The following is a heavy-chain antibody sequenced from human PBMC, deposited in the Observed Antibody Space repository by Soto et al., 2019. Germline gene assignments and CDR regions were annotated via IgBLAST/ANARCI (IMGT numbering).Heavy chain of an antibody. Sequence: SDTLSLTCAVSGYSIIGTHWWSWVRRPPGKGLEFIGETHHSRGTNYNPSLRSRVTMSLDKSKNQLSLILYSVTAADTGVYYCARYSAASGTYYFDYWGQGTLVTVS. CDR2: THHSRGT. D-gene: IGHD6-13*01. V-gene: IGHV4-4*02. CDR1: GYSIIGTHW. CDR3: ARYSAASGTYYFDY. J-gene: IGHJ4*01.